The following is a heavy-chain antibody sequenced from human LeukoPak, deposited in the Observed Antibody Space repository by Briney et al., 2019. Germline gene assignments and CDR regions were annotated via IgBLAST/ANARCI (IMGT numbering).Heavy chain of an antibody. CDR2: MNPNSGNT. V-gene: IGHV1-8*02. CDR1: GYTFTSYG. Sequence: ASVKVSCKASGYTFTSYGISWVRQAPGQGLEWMGWMNPNSGNTGYAQKFQGRVTMTRNTSISTAYMELSSLRSEDTAVYYCARGARYYYGSGSSYNWFDPWGQGTLVTVSS. J-gene: IGHJ5*02. CDR3: ARGARYYYGSGSSYNWFDP. D-gene: IGHD3-10*01.